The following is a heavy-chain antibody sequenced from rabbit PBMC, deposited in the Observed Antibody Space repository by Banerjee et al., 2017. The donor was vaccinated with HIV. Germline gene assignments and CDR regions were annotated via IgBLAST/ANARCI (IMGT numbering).Heavy chain of an antibody. CDR3: ARDWRAGGDGYATDL. J-gene: IGHJ3*01. CDR1: GFDFSSYY. V-gene: IGHV1S7*01. Sequence: QLKESGGGLGQPGGSLKLSCKASGFDFSSYYMSWVRQAPGKGLEWIGYIDPVFGITYYASWVNGRFTISSDNAQNTVTLQMTSLTAADTATYFCARDWRAGGDGYATDLWGPGTLVTVS. CDR2: IDPVFGIT. D-gene: IGHD6-1*01.